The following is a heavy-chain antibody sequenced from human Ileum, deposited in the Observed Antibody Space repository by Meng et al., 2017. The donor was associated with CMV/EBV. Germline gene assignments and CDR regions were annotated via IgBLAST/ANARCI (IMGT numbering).Heavy chain of an antibody. Sequence: GGSLRLSCTASGFTFKTYWMSWLRQAPGKGLEWVANIKLDGSETYYVDSGKGRFTISRDNAKNSLYLQMNSLRAEDTAVYYCARLIVLVPAAHWGWFDPWGQGTLVTVSS. CDR2: IKLDGSET. J-gene: IGHJ5*02. D-gene: IGHD2-2*01. CDR1: GFTFKTYW. V-gene: IGHV3-7*01. CDR3: ARLIVLVPAAHWGWFDP.